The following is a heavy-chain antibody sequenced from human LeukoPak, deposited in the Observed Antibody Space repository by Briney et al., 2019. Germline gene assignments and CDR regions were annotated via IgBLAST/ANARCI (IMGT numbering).Heavy chain of an antibody. J-gene: IGHJ5*02. CDR3: ATDRNDYGHRWFDT. Sequence: ASVKVSCKVSGYTLTELSMHWVRQAPGKGLEWMGGFDPEDGETIYAQKFQGRVTMTEDTSTDTAYMELSSLRSEDTAVYYCATDRNDYGHRWFDTWGQGTLVTVSS. V-gene: IGHV1-24*01. CDR2: FDPEDGET. CDR1: GYTLTELS. D-gene: IGHD4-17*01.